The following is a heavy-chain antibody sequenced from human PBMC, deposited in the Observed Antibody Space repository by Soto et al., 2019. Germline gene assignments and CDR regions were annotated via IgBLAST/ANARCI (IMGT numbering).Heavy chain of an antibody. CDR1: GGSISINDYY. CDR3: AREYCSSTNCYERNWYFDL. CDR2: IYYSGST. D-gene: IGHD2-2*01. Sequence: QLQLQESGPGLVKPSETLSLTCTLSGGSISINDYYWGWIRQPPGKDLEWIGAIYYSGSTFYNPSLKSRVTISVDTSKNQFSLKLNSVTATDTAVYYCAREYCSSTNCYERNWYFDLWGRGTLVTVSS. J-gene: IGHJ2*01. V-gene: IGHV4-39*02.